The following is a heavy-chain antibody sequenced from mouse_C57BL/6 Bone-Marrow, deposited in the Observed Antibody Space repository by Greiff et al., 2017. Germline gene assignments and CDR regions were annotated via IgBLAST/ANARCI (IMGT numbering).Heavy chain of an antibody. CDR2: IRLKSDNYAT. V-gene: IGHV6-3*01. Sequence: EVQVVESGGGLVQPGGSMKLSCVASGFTFSNYWMNWVRQSPEKGLEWVAQIRLKSDNYATHYAESVKGRFTISRDDSKSIVYLQMNNLRAEDTGIYYCTVPDMDYWGQGTSVTVSS. CDR3: TVPDMDY. J-gene: IGHJ4*01. CDR1: GFTFSNYW.